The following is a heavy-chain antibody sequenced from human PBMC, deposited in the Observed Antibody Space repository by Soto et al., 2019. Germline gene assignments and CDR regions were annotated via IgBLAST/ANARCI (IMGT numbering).Heavy chain of an antibody. Sequence: EVQLLESGGALLQPGGSLRLSCAASGFTFSNYAMSWVRQAPGKGLEWVSAISGGGDSTYYADSVKGRFTISRDNSKNTLYLQMNSLRAEDTAVYYCAKGPDYYDSSGYPYWGQGTLVTVSS. D-gene: IGHD3-22*01. CDR2: ISGGGDST. V-gene: IGHV3-23*01. J-gene: IGHJ4*02. CDR1: GFTFSNYA. CDR3: AKGPDYYDSSGYPY.